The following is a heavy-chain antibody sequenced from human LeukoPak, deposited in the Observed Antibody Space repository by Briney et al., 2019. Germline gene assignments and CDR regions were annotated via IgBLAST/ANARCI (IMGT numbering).Heavy chain of an antibody. CDR3: AREPLGYCSSTSCYSFDY. Sequence: SETLSLTCTVSGYSISSGYYWGWIRQPPGKWLEWIGSIYHSGSTYYNPSLKSRVTISVDTSKNQLYLNLSSVTAADTAVYYCAREPLGYCSSTSCYSFDYWGQGTLVTVSS. CDR2: IYHSGST. J-gene: IGHJ4*02. V-gene: IGHV4-38-2*02. D-gene: IGHD2-2*01. CDR1: GYSISSGYY.